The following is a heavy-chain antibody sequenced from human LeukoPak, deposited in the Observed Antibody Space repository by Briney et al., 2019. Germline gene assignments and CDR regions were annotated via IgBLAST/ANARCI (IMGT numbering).Heavy chain of an antibody. CDR2: IYYSGST. CDR3: ARLPYYYDSSGYYYHYFDY. D-gene: IGHD3-22*01. Sequence: SETLSLTCTVSGGSISSYYWSWIRQPPGKGPEWIGYIYYSGSTNYNPSLKSRVTISVDTSKNQFSLKLSSVTAADTAVYYCARLPYYYDSSGYYYHYFDYWGQGTLVTVSS. V-gene: IGHV4-59*08. J-gene: IGHJ4*02. CDR1: GGSISSYY.